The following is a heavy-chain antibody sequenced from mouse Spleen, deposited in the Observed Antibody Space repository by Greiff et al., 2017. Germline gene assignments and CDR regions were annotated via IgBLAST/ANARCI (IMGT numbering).Heavy chain of an antibody. J-gene: IGHJ4*01. CDR2: IYPGDGDT. V-gene: IGHV1-80*01. CDR1: GYAFSSYW. Sequence: QVTLKESGAELVKPGASVKISCKASGYAFSSYWMNWVKQRPGKGLEWIGQIYPGDGDTNYNGKFKGKATLTADKSSSTAYMQLSSLTSEDSAVYFCAREGGYAMDYWGQGTSVTVSS. CDR3: AREGGYAMDY. D-gene: IGHD1-1*02.